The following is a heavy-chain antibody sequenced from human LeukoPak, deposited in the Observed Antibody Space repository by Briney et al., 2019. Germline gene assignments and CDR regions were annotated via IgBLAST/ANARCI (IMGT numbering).Heavy chain of an antibody. V-gene: IGHV4-30-2*01. J-gene: IGHJ3*02. CDR1: GGSISSGGYS. CDR2: IYHSGST. Sequence: TSETLSLTCAVSGGSISSGGYSWSWIRQPPGKGLEWIGYIYHSGSTYYNPSLKSRVTISVDRSKNQFSLKLSSVTAADTAVYYCARGYGDYYDSSGYYPDAFDIWGQGTMVTVSS. D-gene: IGHD3-22*01. CDR3: ARGYGDYYDSSGYYPDAFDI.